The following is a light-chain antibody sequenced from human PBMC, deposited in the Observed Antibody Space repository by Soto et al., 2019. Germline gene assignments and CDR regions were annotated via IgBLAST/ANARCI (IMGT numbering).Light chain of an antibody. CDR3: HQYGTSPWT. Sequence: EIVMTQSPATLSVSPGEGATLSCRASQSVRTNLAWYQQKPGQAPRLLIYGASTRAAGIPVRFSGSGSGTEFTLTISSLQSEDFAVYYCHQYGTSPWTFGQGTNVEIK. V-gene: IGKV3-15*01. CDR1: QSVRTN. J-gene: IGKJ1*01. CDR2: GAS.